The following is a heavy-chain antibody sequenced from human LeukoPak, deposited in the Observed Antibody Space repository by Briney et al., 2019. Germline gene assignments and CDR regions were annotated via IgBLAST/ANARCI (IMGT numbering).Heavy chain of an antibody. Sequence: PGGSLRLSCAASGFTVSSNYMSWVRQAPGKGLEWVSVIYSGGSTYYADSVKGRFTISRDNSKNTLYLQMNSLRAEDTAVYYCARIHRGFWSGYQFDYWGQGTLVTVSS. J-gene: IGHJ4*02. CDR2: IYSGGST. D-gene: IGHD3-3*01. CDR1: GFTVSSNY. V-gene: IGHV3-53*01. CDR3: ARIHRGFWSGYQFDY.